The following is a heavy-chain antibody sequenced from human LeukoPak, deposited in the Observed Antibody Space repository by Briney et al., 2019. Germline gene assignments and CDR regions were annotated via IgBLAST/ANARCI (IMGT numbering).Heavy chain of an antibody. Sequence: ASVKVSCKASGYTFTSYAMHWVRQAPGQRLEWMGWINAGNGNTKYSQKFQGRVTITRDTSASTAYMELSSLRSGDTAVYYCARDRLRGALDDAFDIWGQGTMVTVSS. CDR3: ARDRLRGALDDAFDI. D-gene: IGHD1-26*01. CDR1: GYTFTSYA. CDR2: INAGNGNT. V-gene: IGHV1-3*01. J-gene: IGHJ3*02.